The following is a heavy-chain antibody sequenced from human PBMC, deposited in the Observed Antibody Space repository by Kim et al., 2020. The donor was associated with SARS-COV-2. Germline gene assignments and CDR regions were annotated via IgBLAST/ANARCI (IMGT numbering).Heavy chain of an antibody. Sequence: SVKVSCKASGGSFSSYAISWVRQAPGQGLEWMGGIISKFGAANYAQKFQGRVTITADESTSTAYMELSSLRSEDTAIYYCARGFDYGDKSRPSSQYF. CDR1: GGSFSSYA. D-gene: IGHD4-17*01. V-gene: IGHV1-69*13. J-gene: IGHJ1*01. CDR2: IISKFGAA. CDR3: ARGFDYGDKSRPSSQYF.